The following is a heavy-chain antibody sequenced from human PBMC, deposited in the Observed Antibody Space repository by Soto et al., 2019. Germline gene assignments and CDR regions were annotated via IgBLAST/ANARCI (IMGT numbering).Heavy chain of an antibody. CDR2: INPNSGGT. CDR3: ARGPTVVEIDY. J-gene: IGHJ4*02. Sequence: ASVKVSCKASGYTFTVYYIHWVRQAPGQGLEWMGWINPNSGGTNYAQKFQGWVTMTRDTSISTAYMELSRLRSDDTAVYYCARGPTVVEIDYWGQGTLVTVSS. V-gene: IGHV1-2*04. D-gene: IGHD4-17*01. CDR1: GYTFTVYY.